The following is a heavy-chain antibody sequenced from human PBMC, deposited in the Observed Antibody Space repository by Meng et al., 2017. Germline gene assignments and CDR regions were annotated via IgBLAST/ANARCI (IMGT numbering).Heavy chain of an antibody. Sequence: GESLKISCAASGFTFSSYSMNWVRQAPGKGLEWVSSISSSSSYIYYADSVKGRFTISRDNAKNSLYLQMSSLRAEDTAVYYCARDLYSSGSLDHWGQGTLVTVSS. CDR2: ISSSSSYI. CDR3: ARDLYSSGSLDH. D-gene: IGHD6-19*01. J-gene: IGHJ4*02. V-gene: IGHV3-21*01. CDR1: GFTFSSYS.